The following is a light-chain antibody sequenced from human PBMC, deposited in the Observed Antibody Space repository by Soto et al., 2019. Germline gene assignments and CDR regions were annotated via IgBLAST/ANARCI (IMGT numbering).Light chain of an antibody. J-gene: IGLJ2*01. CDR2: YDS. CDR1: NIGSKS. CDR3: QVCDSSSDHVV. V-gene: IGLV3-21*04. Sequence: SYELTQPPSVSVAPGKTARITCGGNNIGSKSVHWYQQKPRQAPVLVIYYDSDRPSGIPERFSGSNSGNTATLTISRVEAGYEADYYCQVCDSSSDHVVFGGGTKLTVL.